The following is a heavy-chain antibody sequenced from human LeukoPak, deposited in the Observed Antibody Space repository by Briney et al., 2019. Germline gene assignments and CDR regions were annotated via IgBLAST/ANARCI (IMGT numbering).Heavy chain of an antibody. V-gene: IGHV4-34*01. CDR1: GGSFSGYY. J-gene: IGHJ4*02. CDR2: INHSGST. D-gene: IGHD1-1*01. CDR3: VAGTYFDY. Sequence: PSETLSLTCAVYGGSFSGYYWSWIRQPPGKGLEWIGEINHSGSTNYNPSLKSQVTISVDTSKNQFSLKLSSVTAADTAVYYCVAGTYFDYWGQGTLVTVSS.